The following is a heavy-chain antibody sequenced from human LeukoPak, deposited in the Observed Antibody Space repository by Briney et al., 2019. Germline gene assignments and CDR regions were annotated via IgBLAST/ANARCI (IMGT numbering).Heavy chain of an antibody. CDR3: ANALWFADSDGDY. Sequence: GGSLRLSSAASGITFGAYDMTWVRRTPGQGLEWVPAISRSGGSTFYADSVKGRFTISRDNSKNTLYLQMNSLRAEDTAVYYCANALWFADSDGDYWGQGTLVTVSS. D-gene: IGHD3-10*01. J-gene: IGHJ4*02. CDR1: GITFGAYD. CDR2: ISRSGGST. V-gene: IGHV3-23*01.